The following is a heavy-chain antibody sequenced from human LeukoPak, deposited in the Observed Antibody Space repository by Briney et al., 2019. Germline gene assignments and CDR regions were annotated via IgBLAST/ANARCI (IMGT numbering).Heavy chain of an antibody. CDR1: GFTFSSYG. CDR3: ARDSNPNDGQVFYDAFDI. D-gene: IGHD5/OR15-5a*01. CDR2: IRRDGSVT. Sequence: PGGSLRLSCAASGFTFSSYGMHWVRQAPGKGLEWVANIRRDGSVTHYVDSVKGRFTIFRDNAKNSLFLQMNSLRAEDTAVYFCARDSNPNDGQVFYDAFDIWGQGTTVIVSS. V-gene: IGHV3-7*01. J-gene: IGHJ3*02.